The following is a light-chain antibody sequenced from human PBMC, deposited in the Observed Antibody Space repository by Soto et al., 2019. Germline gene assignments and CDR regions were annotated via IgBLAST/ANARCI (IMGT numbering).Light chain of an antibody. CDR3: TSYIHRRTLVV. CDR2: GVT. J-gene: IGLJ2*01. CDR1: SIDVGGYNY. V-gene: IGLV2-14*01. Sequence: QSALTQPASVSGSPGQSITISCTGTSIDVGGYNYVSWYQHHPGKAPKLMIYGVTNRPSGVSIRFSGSKSGNTASLTISGLQPEDEADYYRTSYIHRRTLVVFGGGTKLTVL.